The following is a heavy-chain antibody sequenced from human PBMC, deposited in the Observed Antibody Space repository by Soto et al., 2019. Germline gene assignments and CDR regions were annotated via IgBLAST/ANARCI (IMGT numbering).Heavy chain of an antibody. CDR2: IKSNTDGGTT. CDR1: GVTLTNVW. J-gene: IGHJ4*02. D-gene: IGHD5-18*01. V-gene: IGHV3-15*07. Sequence: GGSLRLSCAVSGVTLTNVWMNWVRQAPGKGPEWVGRIKSNTDGGTTDYAAPVKGRFTVSRDDSENTLYLQMNSLKTEDTAVYYCSHGYYQYFNSWGQGTLITVSS. CDR3: SHGYYQYFNS.